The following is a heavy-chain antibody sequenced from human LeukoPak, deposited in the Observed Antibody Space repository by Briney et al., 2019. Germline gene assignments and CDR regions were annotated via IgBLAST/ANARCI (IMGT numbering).Heavy chain of an antibody. CDR2: ISGGGDIT. D-gene: IGHD4-17*01. V-gene: IGHV3-23*01. CDR3: ARDYGEGGYYFDY. J-gene: IGHJ4*02. CDR1: GFTFSSYA. Sequence: GGSLRLSCAASGFTFSSYAMTWVRQAPGKGLEWVSAISGGGDITSYADSVKGRFTISRDNSKNTLYLQMNSLRAEDTAVYYCARDYGEGGYYFDYWGQGTLITVSS.